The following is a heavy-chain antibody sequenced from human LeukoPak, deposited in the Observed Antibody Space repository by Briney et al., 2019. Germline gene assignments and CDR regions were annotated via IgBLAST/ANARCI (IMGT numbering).Heavy chain of an antibody. CDR3: AKDGPGAWNYVYYYYYYYMDV. J-gene: IGHJ6*03. Sequence: PWGSLRLSCAAFGFTFSSYGMHWVSQAPGKGLEWVAVISYDGSNKYYADSVKGRFTISRDNSKNTLYLQMNSLRAEDTAVYYCAKDGPGAWNYVYYYYYYYMDVWGKGTTVTVSS. V-gene: IGHV3-30*18. CDR2: ISYDGSNK. CDR1: GFTFSSYG. D-gene: IGHD1-7*01.